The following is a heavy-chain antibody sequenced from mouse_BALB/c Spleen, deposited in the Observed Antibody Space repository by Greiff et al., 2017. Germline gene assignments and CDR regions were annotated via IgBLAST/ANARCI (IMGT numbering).Heavy chain of an antibody. D-gene: IGHD2-1*01. CDR1: GDSITSGY. Sequence: EVKLVESGPSLVNPSQTLSLTCSVTGDSITSGYWNWIRKFPGNKLEYMGYISYSGSTCYNPSLKSRISITRDTSKNQYYLQLNSVTTEDTATYYCARSDGNPFAYWGQGTLVTVSA. CDR2: ISYSGST. V-gene: IGHV3-8*02. CDR3: ARSDGNPFAY. J-gene: IGHJ3*01.